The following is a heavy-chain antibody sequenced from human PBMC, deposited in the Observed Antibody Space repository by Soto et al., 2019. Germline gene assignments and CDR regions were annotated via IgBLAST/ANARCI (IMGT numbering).Heavy chain of an antibody. CDR3: AKSFTYYYDSSGYHAFDI. D-gene: IGHD3-22*01. CDR2: IYYSGST. Sequence: SETLSLTCTVSGGSISSGDYYWSWIRQPPGKGLEWIGYIYYSGSTYYNPSLKSRVTISVDTSKNQFSLRLSSVTAADTAVYYCAKSFTYYYDSSGYHAFDIWGQGTMVTVSS. CDR1: GGSISSGDYY. V-gene: IGHV4-30-4*01. J-gene: IGHJ3*02.